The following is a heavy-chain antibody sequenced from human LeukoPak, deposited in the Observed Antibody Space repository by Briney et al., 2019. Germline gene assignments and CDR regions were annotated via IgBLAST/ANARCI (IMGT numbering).Heavy chain of an antibody. CDR1: GYTFSSYG. CDR2: ISAYNGHT. CDR3: AKDGGDDYGDYYYYYYMDV. J-gene: IGHJ6*03. D-gene: IGHD4-17*01. V-gene: IGHV1-18*01. Sequence: ASVKVSCKASGYTFSSYGISWVRQAPGQGLEWMGWISAYNGHTNYAQKLQGRVTMTTDTSTSTAYMELRSLRSDDTAVYYCAKDGGDDYGDYYYYYYMDVWGKGTTVTVSS.